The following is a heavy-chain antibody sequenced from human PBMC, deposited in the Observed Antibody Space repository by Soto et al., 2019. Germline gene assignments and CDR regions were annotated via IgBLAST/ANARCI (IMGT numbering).Heavy chain of an antibody. CDR3: XXXXXXXXXXYPGY. Sequence: QVQLVESGGGVVQPGRSLRLSCAASGFTFSSYGMHWVXXXXXXXXXWVALISHDGTNKYYADSVKGRFTISRDNSLXXXXXXXXXXXXXXXXXXXXXXXXXXXXXXYPGYWGQGTLVTVSS. J-gene: IGHJ4*02. CDR1: GFTFSSYG. V-gene: IGHV3-30*03. CDR2: ISHDGTNK. D-gene: IGHD3-16*02.